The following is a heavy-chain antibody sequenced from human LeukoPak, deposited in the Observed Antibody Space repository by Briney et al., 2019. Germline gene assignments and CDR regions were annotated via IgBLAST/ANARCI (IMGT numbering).Heavy chain of an antibody. CDR3: ARDLSIAAAGTYYYYGMDV. CDR2: MNPNSGNT. CDR1: GYTFTSYD. J-gene: IGHJ6*02. V-gene: IGHV1-8*01. Sequence: GASVTVSCKASGYTFTSYDINWVRQATGQGLEWMGWMNPNSGNTGYAQKFQGRVTMTRNTSISTAYMELSSLRSEDTAVYYCARDLSIAAAGTYYYYGMDVWGQGTTVTVSS. D-gene: IGHD6-13*01.